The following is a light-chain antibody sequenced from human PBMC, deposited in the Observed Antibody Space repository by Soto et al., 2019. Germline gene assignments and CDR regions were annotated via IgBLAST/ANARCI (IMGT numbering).Light chain of an antibody. CDR3: QQYNSYPLT. CDR2: KAS. V-gene: IGKV1-5*03. J-gene: IGKJ3*01. CDR1: QSSSW. Sequence: DIQMTQSPSTLSASLGDRVTITCRASQSSSWFAWYQQKPGKAPKLLIYKASNLESGVPSRFSGSGSGTEFTLTISSLQPDDFATYYCQQYNSYPLTFGPGTKVDIK.